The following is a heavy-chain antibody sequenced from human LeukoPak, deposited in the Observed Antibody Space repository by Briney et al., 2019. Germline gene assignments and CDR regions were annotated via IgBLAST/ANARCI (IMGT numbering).Heavy chain of an antibody. Sequence: GGSLRLPCTGSGFTFRIYAMSWVRQAPGKGLEWVSSISASENTTFYADSVKGRFTISRDNSKNTLYLQMNSLRADDTAVYYCAKKYSYFDSWGQGTLVTVSS. CDR2: ISASENTT. D-gene: IGHD2/OR15-2a*01. CDR1: GFTFRIYA. V-gene: IGHV3-23*01. CDR3: AKKYSYFDS. J-gene: IGHJ4*02.